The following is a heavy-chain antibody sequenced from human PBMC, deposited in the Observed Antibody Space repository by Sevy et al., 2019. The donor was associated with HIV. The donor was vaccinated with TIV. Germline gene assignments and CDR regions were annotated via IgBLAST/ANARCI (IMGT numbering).Heavy chain of an antibody. D-gene: IGHD3-16*02. CDR2: ISYDGSNK. Sequence: GGSLRLSCAASGLTFSNYAIHWVRQAPGKGLEWVAVISYDGSNKDYADSVKGRSAISRDNSKNTLYLQMNSLRVEDTAVYYCARASHMITFGGVIVIDGIDYWGQGTLVTVSS. J-gene: IGHJ4*02. V-gene: IGHV3-30*09. CDR3: ARASHMITFGGVIVIDGIDY. CDR1: GLTFSNYA.